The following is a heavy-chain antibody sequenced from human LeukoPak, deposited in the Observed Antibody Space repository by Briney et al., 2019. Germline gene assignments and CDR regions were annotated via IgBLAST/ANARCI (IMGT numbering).Heavy chain of an antibody. CDR2: IYYSGST. Sequence: PSQTLSLTCTVSGGSISSGGYYWSWIRQHPGKGLEWIGYIYYSGSTYYNPSLKSRVTISVDTSKNQLSLKLSSVTAADTAVYYCARAQYDFWSGYGVDYWGQGTLVTVSS. D-gene: IGHD3-3*01. CDR1: GGSISSGGYY. V-gene: IGHV4-31*03. CDR3: ARAQYDFWSGYGVDY. J-gene: IGHJ4*02.